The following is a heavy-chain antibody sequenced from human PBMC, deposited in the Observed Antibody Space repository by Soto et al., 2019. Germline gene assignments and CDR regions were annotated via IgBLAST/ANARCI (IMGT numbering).Heavy chain of an antibody. J-gene: IGHJ6*02. CDR1: GGSINSFY. Sequence: PSETLSLTCTVSGGSINSFYWSWIRQPPGKGLEWIGYMYYSGITNYNPSLKSRVTISVDTSKKQFSLKLSSVTAADTAVYYCAREKGSGWQPSGDYHCYYGMDVWGQGTTVTVSS. V-gene: IGHV4-59*01. D-gene: IGHD6-19*01. CDR3: AREKGSGWQPSGDYHCYYGMDV. CDR2: MYYSGIT.